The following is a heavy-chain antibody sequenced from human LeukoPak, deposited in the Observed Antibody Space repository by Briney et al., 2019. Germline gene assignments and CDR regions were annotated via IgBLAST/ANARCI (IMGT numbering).Heavy chain of an antibody. CDR2: IYYSGST. CDR1: GGSISSNSYY. CDR3: LRGDIVAAGIPDF. V-gene: IGHV4-39*07. J-gene: IGHJ4*02. D-gene: IGHD6-13*01. Sequence: SETLSLTCTVSGGSISSNSYYWGWIRQPPGKGLEWIGSIYYSGSTYYNPSLKSRVTISVDTSKNHFSLKLSSVTAADTAVYYCLRGDIVAAGIPDFWGQGTLVTVSS.